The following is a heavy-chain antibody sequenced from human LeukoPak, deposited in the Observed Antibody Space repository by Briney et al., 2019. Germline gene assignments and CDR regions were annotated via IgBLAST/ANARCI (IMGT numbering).Heavy chain of an antibody. CDR3: ARDRSKDYPGDY. D-gene: IGHD4-11*01. CDR2: INPNNGGT. V-gene: IGHV1-2*02. CDR1: GYTFTGYY. J-gene: IGHJ4*02. Sequence: ASVKVSCKASGYTFTGYYMHWVRQAPGQGLEWMGWINPNNGGTNYAQKFQGRVTMTRDTSISTAYMELSRLRSDDTAVYYCARDRSKDYPGDYWGQGTLVTVSS.